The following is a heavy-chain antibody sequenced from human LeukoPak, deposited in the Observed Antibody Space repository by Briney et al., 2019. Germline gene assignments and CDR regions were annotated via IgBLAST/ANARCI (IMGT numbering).Heavy chain of an antibody. D-gene: IGHD3-10*01. CDR2: IIPRDGST. J-gene: IGHJ4*02. CDR1: GYNFTRYF. CDR3: ARGKVVTMVRGVIITYFDY. V-gene: IGHV1-46*01. Sequence: GASVKDSCKASGYNFTRYFIHCVRQALGQGREWMGIIIPRDGSTSYAQKFQGRVTMTRDTSTSTVYMELSSLRSEDTAVYYCARGKVVTMVRGVIITYFDYWGQGTLVTVSS.